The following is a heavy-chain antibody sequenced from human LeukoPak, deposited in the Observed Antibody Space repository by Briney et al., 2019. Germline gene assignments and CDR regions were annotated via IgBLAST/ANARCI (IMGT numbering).Heavy chain of an antibody. D-gene: IGHD5-12*01. CDR2: INSDGSST. V-gene: IGHV3-74*01. Sequence: GGSLRLSCAASGFTFSSYWMHWVRQAPGKGLVWVSRINSDGSSTSHADSVKGRFTISRDNAKNTLYLQMNSLRAEDTALCYCARADIVATISDYWGQGTLVTVSS. CDR1: GFTFSSYW. CDR3: ARADIVATISDY. J-gene: IGHJ4*02.